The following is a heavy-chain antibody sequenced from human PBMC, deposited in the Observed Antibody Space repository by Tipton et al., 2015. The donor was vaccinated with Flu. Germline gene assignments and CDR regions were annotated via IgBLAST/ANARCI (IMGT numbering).Heavy chain of an antibody. V-gene: IGHV4-39*07. CDR1: GGSISSSGYY. D-gene: IGHD6-6*01. J-gene: IGHJ4*02. Sequence: TLSLTCTVSGGSISSSGYYWGWIRQPPGKGLEWIGSIYYSGSTYYNPSLKSRVTTSVDTSKNQFSLKLSSVTAADTAVYYCAREGRREQLALDYWGQGTLVTVSS. CDR2: IYYSGST. CDR3: AREGRREQLALDY.